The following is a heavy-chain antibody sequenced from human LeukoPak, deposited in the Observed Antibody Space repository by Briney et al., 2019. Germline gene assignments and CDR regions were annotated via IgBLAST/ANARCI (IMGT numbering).Heavy chain of an antibody. V-gene: IGHV4-59*01. CDR3: ARDRAYGPGGWFDP. CDR2: IYYSGST. Sequence: SETLSLTCTVSGGSISSYYWSWIRQPPGKGLEWIGYIYYSGSTNQNPSLKSRVTISVDTSKNQFSLKLSSVTAADTAVYYCARDRAYGPGGWFDPWGQGTLVTVSS. J-gene: IGHJ5*02. CDR1: GGSISSYY. D-gene: IGHD3-10*01.